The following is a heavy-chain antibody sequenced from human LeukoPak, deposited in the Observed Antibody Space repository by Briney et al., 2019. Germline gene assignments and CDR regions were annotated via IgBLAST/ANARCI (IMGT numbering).Heavy chain of an antibody. V-gene: IGHV7-4-1*02. J-gene: IGHJ3*02. CDR2: INTNTGNP. CDR1: GYTFTSYA. Sequence: GASVKVSCKASGYTFTSYAMNWVRQAPGQGLEWMGWINTNTGNPTYAQGFTGRFVFSLDTSVSTAYLQISSLKAEDTAVYYCARGDYYDSSGYAVSDAFDIWGQGTMVTVSS. CDR3: ARGDYYDSSGYAVSDAFDI. D-gene: IGHD3-22*01.